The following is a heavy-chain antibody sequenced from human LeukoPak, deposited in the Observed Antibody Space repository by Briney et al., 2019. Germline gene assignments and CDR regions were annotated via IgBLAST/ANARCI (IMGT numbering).Heavy chain of an antibody. CDR3: TRSCAGTTAPGGY. V-gene: IGHV3-73*01. CDR1: GFTFSSYA. CDR2: IRSKANSYAT. Sequence: PGGSLRLSCAASGFTFSSYAMSWVRQASGKGLEWVGRIRSKANSYATAYAASVKGRFTISRDDSKNTAYLQMNSLKTEDTAVYYCTRSCAGTTAPGGYWGQGALVTVSS. D-gene: IGHD1-1*01. J-gene: IGHJ4*02.